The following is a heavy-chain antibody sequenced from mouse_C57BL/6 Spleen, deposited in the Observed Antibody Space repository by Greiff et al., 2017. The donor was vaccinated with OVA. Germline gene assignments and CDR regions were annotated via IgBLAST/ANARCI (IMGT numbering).Heavy chain of an antibody. CDR2: ISDGGSYT. Sequence: EVKLMESGGGLVKPGGSLKLSCAASGFTFSSYAMSWVRQTPEKRLEWVATISDGGSYTYYPDNVKGRCTISRDNANNNLYLQLSQLQSEDTAMYYCGRALDSAPHFAGRGQGALVPV. J-gene: IGHJ3*01. CDR1: GFTFSSYA. V-gene: IGHV5-4*03. CDR3: GRALDSAPHFAG. D-gene: IGHD3-2*01.